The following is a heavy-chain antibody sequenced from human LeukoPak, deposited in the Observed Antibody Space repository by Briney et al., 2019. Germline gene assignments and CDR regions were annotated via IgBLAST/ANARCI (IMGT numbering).Heavy chain of an antibody. CDR3: TTSPANEWELLDGAFDI. CDR1: GFTFSGSA. D-gene: IGHD1-26*01. CDR2: IRSKANSYAT. Sequence: PGGSLRLSCAASGFTFSGSAMHWVRQASGKGLEWVGRIRSKANSYATAYAASVKGRFTISRDDSKNTAYLQMNSLKTEDTAVYYCTTSPANEWELLDGAFDIWGQGTMVTVSS. V-gene: IGHV3-73*01. J-gene: IGHJ3*02.